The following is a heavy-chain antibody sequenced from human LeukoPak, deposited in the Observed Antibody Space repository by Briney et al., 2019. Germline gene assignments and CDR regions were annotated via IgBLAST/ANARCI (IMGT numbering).Heavy chain of an antibody. J-gene: IGHJ3*02. V-gene: IGHV4-39*07. D-gene: IGHD3-9*01. CDR3: ARGSLIRYFDWLESPDAFDI. Sequence: SETLSLTCTVSGGSISSSSYYWGWIRQPPGKGLEWIGSIYYSGSTYYNPSLKSRVTISVDTSRNQFSLKLSSVTAADTAVYYCARGSLIRYFDWLESPDAFDIWGQGTMVTVSS. CDR2: IYYSGST. CDR1: GGSISSSSYY.